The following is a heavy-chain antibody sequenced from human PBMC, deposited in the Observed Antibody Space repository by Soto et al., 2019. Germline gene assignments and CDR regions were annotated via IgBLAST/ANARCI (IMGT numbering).Heavy chain of an antibody. CDR1: GYTYTSYG. CDR3: ASAQSSTYYLDF. J-gene: IGHJ4*02. Sequence: ASVKVSCKASGYTYTSYGISWVRQAPGQGLEWMGWISAYNGNTNYAQKLQGRVTMTTDTSTSPAYMELRSLRSDDTAVYSCASAQSSTYYLDFWGQGTLVTVSS. V-gene: IGHV1-18*01. CDR2: ISAYNGNT. D-gene: IGHD6-13*01.